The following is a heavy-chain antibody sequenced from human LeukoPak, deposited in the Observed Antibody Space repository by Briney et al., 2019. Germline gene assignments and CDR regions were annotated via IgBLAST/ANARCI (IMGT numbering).Heavy chain of an antibody. CDR2: ISSSSSYV. CDR3: ARTEYYYYGMDV. Sequence: GGSLRLSCAASGFTFSSYSMNWVRQAPGKGLVWVSSISSSSSYVYYADSVKGRFTISRDNAKNSLYLQMNSLRAEDTAVYYCARTEYYYYGMDVWGQGTTVTVSS. V-gene: IGHV3-21*01. CDR1: GFTFSSYS. J-gene: IGHJ6*02.